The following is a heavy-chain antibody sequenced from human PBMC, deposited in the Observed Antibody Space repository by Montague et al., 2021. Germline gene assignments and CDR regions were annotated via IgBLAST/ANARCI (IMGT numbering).Heavy chain of an antibody. J-gene: IGHJ4*02. CDR2: IKQDGSEK. CDR1: GFAFSSYA. CDR3: ARDQGQGYCGGDCYVGLDY. Sequence: SLRLSCAASGFAFSSYAMSWVRQAPGKGLEWVANIKQDGSEKHYVDSVKGRFTISRDNAKNSLYLQMNSLRAEDTAVYFCARDQGQGYCGGDCYVGLDYGGQGTLVTVSS. D-gene: IGHD2-21*01. V-gene: IGHV3-7*01.